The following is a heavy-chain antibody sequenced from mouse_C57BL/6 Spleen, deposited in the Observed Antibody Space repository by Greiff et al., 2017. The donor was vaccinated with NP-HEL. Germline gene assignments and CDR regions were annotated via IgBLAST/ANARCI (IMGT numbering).Heavy chain of an antibody. CDR3: ARYDDVGGPYAMDY. CDR1: GYTFTSYW. CDR2: IDPSDSYT. V-gene: IGHV1-69*01. D-gene: IGHD2-4*01. J-gene: IGHJ4*01. Sequence: QVQLQQPGAELVMPGASVKLSCKASGYTFTSYWMHWVKQRPGQGLEWIGEIDPSDSYTNYNQKFKGKSTLTVDKSSSTAYMQLSSLTSEDSAVYYCARYDDVGGPYAMDYWGQGTSVTVSS.